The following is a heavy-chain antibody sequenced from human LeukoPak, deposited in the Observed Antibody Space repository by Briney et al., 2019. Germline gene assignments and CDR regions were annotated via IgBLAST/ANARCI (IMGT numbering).Heavy chain of an antibody. CDR2: ISSSSAYI. J-gene: IGHJ3*02. CDR3: ARDSAADIVVVPAAIPDGAFDI. CDR1: GFTFSSFS. V-gene: IGHV3-21*01. D-gene: IGHD2-2*02. Sequence: GGSLRLSCAASGFTFSSFSMNWVRQAPGEGLEWVSSISSSSAYIYYADSLKGRFTISRDNAKNSLFLQMNSLRAEDTAVYYCARDSAADIVVVPAAIPDGAFDIWGQGTMVTVSS.